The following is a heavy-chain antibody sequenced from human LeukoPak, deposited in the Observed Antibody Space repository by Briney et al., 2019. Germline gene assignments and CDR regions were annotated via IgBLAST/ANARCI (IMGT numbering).Heavy chain of an antibody. CDR3: ARDLVVVVAATPGY. D-gene: IGHD2-15*01. CDR2: ISSSSSTI. J-gene: IGHJ4*02. V-gene: IGHV3-48*01. CDR1: GFTFSSYS. Sequence: GGSLRLSCAASGFTFSSYSMNWVRQAPGKGLEWVSYISSSSSTIYYADSVKGRFTISRDNAKNSLYLQMNSLRAEGTAVYYCARDLVVVVAATPGYWGQGTLVTVSS.